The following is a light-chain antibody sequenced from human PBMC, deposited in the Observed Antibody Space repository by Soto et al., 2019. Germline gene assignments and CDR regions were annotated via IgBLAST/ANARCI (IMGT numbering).Light chain of an antibody. CDR2: STS. Sequence: QTVVTQEPSLTVSTRGTVTRTCASSAGAVTSAYYTNWLQQKPGQAPRALIYSTSEKHSWTPARFSGSLLGGKAALTLSAAQPEDEADYYCLLYYGGAQVLFGGGTKLTVL. CDR3: LLYYGGAQVL. J-gene: IGLJ2*01. CDR1: AGAVTSAYY. V-gene: IGLV7-43*01.